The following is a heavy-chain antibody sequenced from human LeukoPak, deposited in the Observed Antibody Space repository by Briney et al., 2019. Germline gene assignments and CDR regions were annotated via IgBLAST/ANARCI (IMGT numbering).Heavy chain of an antibody. V-gene: IGHV4-4*02. CDR2: IYHSGGT. D-gene: IGHD3-22*01. Sequence: NPSGTLSLTCAVSGGSISSNNWWSWLRQPPGKGLEWIGEIYHSGGTNYNPSLKSRVTMSVDTSKNQFSLKLSSVTAADTAVYYCAVDYYDSSGYFDLWGRGTLVTVSS. J-gene: IGHJ2*01. CDR1: GGSISSNNW. CDR3: AVDYYDSSGYFDL.